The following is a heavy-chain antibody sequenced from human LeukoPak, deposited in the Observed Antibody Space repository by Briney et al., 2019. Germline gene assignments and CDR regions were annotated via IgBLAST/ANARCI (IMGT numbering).Heavy chain of an antibody. CDR2: IDNSGGST. Sequence: GGSLRLSCAASGFTFASYAMSWVRQAPGKGLEWVSTIDNSGGSTYYAGSVKGRFTISRDNSKNTLYLQMDSLRAEDTAVYYCARDWITSTWLGIVGAFDYWGQGTLVTVSS. V-gene: IGHV3-23*01. J-gene: IGHJ4*02. CDR3: ARDWITSTWLGIVGAFDY. CDR1: GFTFASYA. D-gene: IGHD1-26*01.